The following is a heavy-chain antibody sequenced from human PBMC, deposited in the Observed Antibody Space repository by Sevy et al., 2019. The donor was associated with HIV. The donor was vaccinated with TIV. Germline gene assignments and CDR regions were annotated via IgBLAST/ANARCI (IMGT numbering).Heavy chain of an antibody. CDR2: IDHSGTT. CDR1: GGSFSGYY. V-gene: IGHV4-34*01. J-gene: IGHJ5*02. D-gene: IGHD2-2*01. Sequence: SESLSLTCAVYGGSFSGYYWNWIRQPPGKGLEWIAEIDHSGTTNFNPSIKSRVTMSVDTSKNQFSLNLTSVTAADTAVYYCARAYSSSWYHWFDPWGQGNLVTVSS. CDR3: ARAYSSSWYHWFDP.